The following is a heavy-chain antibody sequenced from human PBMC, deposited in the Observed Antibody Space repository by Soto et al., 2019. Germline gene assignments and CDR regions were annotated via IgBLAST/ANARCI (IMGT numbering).Heavy chain of an antibody. CDR2: IYYSGST. D-gene: IGHD1-26*01. CDR1: GGXISSGGYY. Sequence: SETLXLTCTVSGGXISSGGYYWSWIRQHPGKGLEWIGYIYYSGSTYYNPSLKSRVTISVDTSKNQFSLKLSSVTAADTAVYYCARDPVGGNWFDPWGQGTLVTVSS. J-gene: IGHJ5*02. CDR3: ARDPVGGNWFDP. V-gene: IGHV4-31*03.